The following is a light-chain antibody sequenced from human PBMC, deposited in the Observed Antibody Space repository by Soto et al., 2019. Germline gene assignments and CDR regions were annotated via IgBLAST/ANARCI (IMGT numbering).Light chain of an antibody. CDR2: SIS. V-gene: IGLV7-43*01. J-gene: IGLJ3*02. Sequence: QAVVTQEPSLTVSPGETVTLTCGSSTGAVTSSYYPNWFQQKPGQAPRPLIYSISNKHFWTPARFSGSLLGDKAALTLSGVQPEDEAEYYCLLYYDGAQVFGGGTQLTVL. CDR1: TGAVTSSYY. CDR3: LLYYDGAQV.